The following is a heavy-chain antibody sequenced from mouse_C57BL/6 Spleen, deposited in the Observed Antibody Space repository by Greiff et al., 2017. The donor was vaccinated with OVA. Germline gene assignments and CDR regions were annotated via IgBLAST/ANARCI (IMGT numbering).Heavy chain of an antibody. CDR2: IYPGSGST. J-gene: IGHJ3*01. D-gene: IGHD1-1*01. CDR1: GYTFTSYW. Sequence: VQLQQPGAELVKPGASVQMSCKASGYTFTSYWITWVKQRPGQGLEWIGDIYPGSGSTNYNEKFKSKATLTVDTSSSTTYMQLSRLASEDSAVYYCGRGGDWYYGQFAYWGQGTLVTVSA. V-gene: IGHV1-55*01. CDR3: GRGGDWYYGQFAY.